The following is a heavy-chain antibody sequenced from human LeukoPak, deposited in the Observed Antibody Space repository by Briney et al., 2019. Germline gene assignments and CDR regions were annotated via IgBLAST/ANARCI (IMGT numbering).Heavy chain of an antibody. Sequence: LGESLKISCKGSGYSFSSYWIGWVRQMPGKGLEWMGIIYPGDSDARYSPSFQGQVTISADKSISTAYLQWSSLKASDTAIYYCASLKRFPHYLDYWGQGTLVTASS. CDR1: GYSFSSYW. J-gene: IGHJ4*02. CDR2: IYPGDSDA. V-gene: IGHV5-51*01. D-gene: IGHD3-3*01. CDR3: ASLKRFPHYLDY.